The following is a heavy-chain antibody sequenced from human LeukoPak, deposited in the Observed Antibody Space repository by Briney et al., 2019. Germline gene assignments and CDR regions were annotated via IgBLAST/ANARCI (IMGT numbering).Heavy chain of an antibody. CDR2: IYTSGST. D-gene: IGHD6-6*01. J-gene: IGHJ4*02. Sequence: PSETLSLTCTVSGGSISSYYWSWIRQPAGKGLEWIGRIYTSGSTYYNPSLKSRVTISVDRSKNQFSLKLSSVTAADTAVYYCARGRPSSSSSSFDYWGQGTLVTVSS. CDR3: ARGRPSSSSSSFDY. CDR1: GGSISSYY. V-gene: IGHV4-4*07.